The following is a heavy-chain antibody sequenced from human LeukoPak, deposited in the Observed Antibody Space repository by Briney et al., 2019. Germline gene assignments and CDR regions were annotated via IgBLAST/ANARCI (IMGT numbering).Heavy chain of an antibody. CDR2: ISSSSSYI. V-gene: IGHV3-21*01. J-gene: IGHJ4*02. CDR1: GFTFSSYN. Sequence: GGSLRLSCAASGFTFSSYNMNWVRQAPGKGLEWVSSISSSSSYIYYADSVKGRFTISRDNAKNSLYLQMNSLRAEDTAVYYCARDFTYYDILTGTEDYFDYWGQGTLVTVSS. CDR3: ARDFTYYDILTGTEDYFDY. D-gene: IGHD3-9*01.